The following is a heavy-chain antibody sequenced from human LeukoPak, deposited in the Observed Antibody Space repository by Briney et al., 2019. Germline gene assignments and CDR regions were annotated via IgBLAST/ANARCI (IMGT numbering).Heavy chain of an antibody. V-gene: IGHV1-18*01. CDR3: ARDVIAAAQGASDY. CDR1: GYTFTSYG. D-gene: IGHD6-13*01. Sequence: GASVKVSCKASGYTFTSYGISWVRQAPGQGLEWMGSISAYNGNTNYAQKLQGRVTMTTDTSTSTAYMELRSLRSDDTAVYYCARDVIAAAQGASDYWGQGTLVTVSS. J-gene: IGHJ4*02. CDR2: ISAYNGNT.